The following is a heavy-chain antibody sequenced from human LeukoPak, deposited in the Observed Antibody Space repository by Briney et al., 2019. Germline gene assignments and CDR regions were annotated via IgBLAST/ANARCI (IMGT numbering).Heavy chain of an antibody. J-gene: IGHJ4*02. D-gene: IGHD6-19*01. CDR2: IRYDGSNK. CDR3: AKGRGVAVAEIDY. Sequence: PGGSLRLSCAASGFTFSSYGMHWVRQAPGKGRERVAFIRYDGSNKYYADSVKGRFTISRDNAKNSLYLQMNSLRAEDTAFYYCAKGRGVAVAEIDYWGQGTLVTVSS. V-gene: IGHV3-30*02. CDR1: GFTFSSYG.